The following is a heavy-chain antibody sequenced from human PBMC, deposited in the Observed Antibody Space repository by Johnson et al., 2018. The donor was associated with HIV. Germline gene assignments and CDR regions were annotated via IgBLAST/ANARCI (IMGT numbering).Heavy chain of an antibody. Sequence: VESGGAVVRPGRSLRLSCAASGFTFDDYAMHWVRQAPGKGLEWVSGISWNSGNIGYADSVKGRFTISRDNSKNTVYLQMNSLRAGDTAVYYCARGPPLQWELRGNAFDIWGQGTMVTVSS. V-gene: IGHV3-9*01. CDR3: ARGPPLQWELRGNAFDI. J-gene: IGHJ3*02. CDR2: ISWNSGNI. D-gene: IGHD1-26*01. CDR1: GFTFDDYA.